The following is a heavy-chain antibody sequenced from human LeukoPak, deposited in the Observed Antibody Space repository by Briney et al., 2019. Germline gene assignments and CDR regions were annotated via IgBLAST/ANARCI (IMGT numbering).Heavy chain of an antibody. D-gene: IGHD6-19*01. CDR3: ARGGVYSSGWYVDY. J-gene: IGHJ4*02. CDR2: ITSSSSYI. CDR1: GFTFISYS. V-gene: IGHV3-21*01. Sequence: PGGSLRLSCAASGFTFISYSMNWVRQATGEGLEWVSSITSSSSYIYYADPVKGRFTISHDHAKNSLYLQMNSLRAEDTAVYYCARGGVYSSGWYVDYWGQGTLVTVSS.